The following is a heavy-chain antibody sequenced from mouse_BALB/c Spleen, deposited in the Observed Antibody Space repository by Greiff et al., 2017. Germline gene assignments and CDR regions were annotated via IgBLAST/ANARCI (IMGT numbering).Heavy chain of an antibody. V-gene: IGHV10-1*02. CDR2: IRSKSNNYAT. J-gene: IGHJ3*01. D-gene: IGHD2-12*01. CDR3: VREGYYYMEFAY. CDR1: GFTFNTYA. Sequence: EVQRVESGGGLVQPKGSLKLSCAASGFTFNTYAMNWVRQAPGKGLEWVARIRSKSNNYATYYADSVKDRFTISRDDSQSMLYLQMNNLKTEDTAMYYCVREGYYYMEFAYWGQGTLVTVSA.